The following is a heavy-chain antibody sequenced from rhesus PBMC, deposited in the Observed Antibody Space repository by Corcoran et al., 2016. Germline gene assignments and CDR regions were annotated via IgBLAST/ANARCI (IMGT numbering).Heavy chain of an antibody. CDR2: ILGSSGST. Sequence: QVQLQESGPGVVKPSETLSLTCAVSRYSISSCYDWSWIRQPPGKGLEWIGDILGSSGSTNYNPSLKNRVTISKDTSKNQFALKLSSVTSSDTAAYYCAREPGTVGDYWGQGVLVTVSS. CDR1: RYSISSCYD. J-gene: IGHJ4*01. CDR3: AREPGTVGDY. D-gene: IGHD5-24*01. V-gene: IGHV4-127*01.